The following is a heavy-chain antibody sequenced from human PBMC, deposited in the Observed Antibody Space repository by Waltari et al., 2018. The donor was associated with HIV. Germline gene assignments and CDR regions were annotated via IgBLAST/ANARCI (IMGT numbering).Heavy chain of an antibody. CDR2: IWYDGSNK. D-gene: IGHD2-15*01. CDR1: GFTFSSYG. J-gene: IGHJ4*02. CDR3: ARDERRIIDY. Sequence: QVQLVESGGGVVQPGRSLRLSCAASGFTFSSYGMHWVRQAPGKGLGWVAVIWYDGSNKYYADCVKGRFTISRDNSKNTLYLQMNSLRAEDTAVYYCARDERRIIDYWGQGTLVTVSS. V-gene: IGHV3-33*01.